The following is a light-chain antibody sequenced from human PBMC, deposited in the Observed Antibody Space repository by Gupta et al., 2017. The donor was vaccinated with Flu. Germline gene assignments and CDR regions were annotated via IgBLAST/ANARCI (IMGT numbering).Light chain of an antibody. CDR3: RQDDNRELT. CDR1: QGIRND. J-gene: IGKJ4*01. CDR2: AAS. Sequence: PSSLSASVGDRVTITCRASQGIRNDLGWYQQKPGKAPKLLIYAASILQSGVPSRFSGSGSGTDFTLTISSLQPEDFATYYCRQDDNRELTFGGGTKVEIK. V-gene: IGKV1-6*01.